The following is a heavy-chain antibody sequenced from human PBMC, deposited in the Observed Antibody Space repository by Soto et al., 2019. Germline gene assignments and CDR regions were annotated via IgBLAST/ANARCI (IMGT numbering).Heavy chain of an antibody. Sequence: ASVKVSCKASGYTFTDYYMHWVRQAPGQGLEWMGWINPNSGGTNYAQKFQDWVTMTRDTSLSTAYMEVSRLRSDDTAVYYCARSLGYCSGGSCYSRPSNAFDIWGQGTMVTVSS. D-gene: IGHD2-15*01. CDR1: GYTFTDYY. CDR3: ARSLGYCSGGSCYSRPSNAFDI. J-gene: IGHJ3*02. CDR2: INPNSGGT. V-gene: IGHV1-2*04.